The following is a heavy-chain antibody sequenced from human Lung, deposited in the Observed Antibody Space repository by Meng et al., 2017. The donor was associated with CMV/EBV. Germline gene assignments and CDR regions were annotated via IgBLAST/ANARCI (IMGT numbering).Heavy chain of an antibody. D-gene: IGHD3-22*01. CDR2: ISSSSSYI. V-gene: IGHV3-21*01. Sequence: SCAASGFTFSSYSMNWVRQAPGKGLEWVSSISSSSSYIYYADSVKGRFTISRDNAKNSLYLQMNSLRAEDTAVYYCARAYYYDSSGYYIAPNYYYYGMDVWGQGTXVTVSS. J-gene: IGHJ6*01. CDR3: ARAYYYDSSGYYIAPNYYYYGMDV. CDR1: GFTFSSYS.